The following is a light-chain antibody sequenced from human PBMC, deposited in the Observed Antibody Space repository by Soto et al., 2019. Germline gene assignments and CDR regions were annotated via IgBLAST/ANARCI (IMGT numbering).Light chain of an antibody. CDR3: QQYFSSPLT. V-gene: IGKV4-1*01. CDR1: QTLLFSSHNKTF. Sequence: DIVMTQSPDSLAVSLGERATIYCKSSQTLLFSSHNKTFLAWYQQKPGQPPKLLVHWASTRESGVPDRFSGSGSETDFTLTITSLQAAGVAVYYCQQYFSSPLTFGGGTKVQIK. J-gene: IGKJ4*01. CDR2: WAS.